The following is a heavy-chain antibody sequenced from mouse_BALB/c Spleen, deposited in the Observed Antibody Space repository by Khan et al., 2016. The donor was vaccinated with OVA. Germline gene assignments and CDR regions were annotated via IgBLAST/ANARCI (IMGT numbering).Heavy chain of an antibody. CDR3: ARSRYYGSSYFDY. V-gene: IGHV1-9*01. J-gene: IGHJ2*01. CDR1: GYTFSGYW. Sequence: QVQLQQSGAELMKPGASVKISCKATGYTFSGYWIEWVKQRPGHGLEWIGEILPGSRSTKYNEKFKGKATLTADTSSNTAYMQLSSLTSEDSADYYCARSRYYGSSYFDYWGQGTTLTVSS. CDR2: ILPGSRST. D-gene: IGHD1-1*01.